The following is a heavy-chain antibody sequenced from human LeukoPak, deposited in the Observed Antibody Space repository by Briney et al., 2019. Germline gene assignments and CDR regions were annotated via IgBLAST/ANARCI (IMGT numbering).Heavy chain of an antibody. D-gene: IGHD4-17*01. V-gene: IGHV4-59*08. CDR3: ARSTEITCFDY. J-gene: IGHJ4*02. Sequence: SETLSLTCTVSGGSISSYYWSWIRQPPGKGLEWIGYICYSGSTNYNPSLKSRVTISVDTSKNQFSLKLSSVTAADTAVYYCARSTEITCFDYWGQGTLVTVSS. CDR1: GGSISSYY. CDR2: ICYSGST.